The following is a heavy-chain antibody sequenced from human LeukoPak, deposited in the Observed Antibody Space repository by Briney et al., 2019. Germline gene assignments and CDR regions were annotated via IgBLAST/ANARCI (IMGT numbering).Heavy chain of an antibody. V-gene: IGHV6-1*01. J-gene: IGHJ5*02. CDR2: TYYMSKWYN. CDR1: GDSVSSTSAA. Sequence: SQTLSLTCAISGDSVSSTSAAWNSIRQSPSRGLEWLGRTYYMSKWYNNYAVSVKSRITINPDTSKNQFSLQLNPGTPEDTAVYYCARDLDWFDPWGQGTLVTVSS. CDR3: ARDLDWFDP.